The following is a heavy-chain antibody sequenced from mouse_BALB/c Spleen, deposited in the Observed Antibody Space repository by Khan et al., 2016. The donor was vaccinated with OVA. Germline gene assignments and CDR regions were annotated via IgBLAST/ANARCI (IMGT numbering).Heavy chain of an antibody. Sequence: VRLQQSWAELVRPGALVKLSCKASGFNIKDYYMLWVKQRPEQGLEWIGWIDPENGNTIYDPKFPGKASITADTSSNPPYLQNSSLTSEDTAVYYCARRCYGNYWFAYWGQGTMVTVSA. CDR1: GFNIKDYY. V-gene: IGHV14-1*02. D-gene: IGHD2-1*01. CDR3: ARRCYGNYWFAY. J-gene: IGHJ3*01. CDR2: IDPENGNT.